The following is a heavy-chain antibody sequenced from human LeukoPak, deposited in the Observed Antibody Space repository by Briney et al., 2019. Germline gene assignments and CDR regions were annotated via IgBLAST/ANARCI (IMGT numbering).Heavy chain of an antibody. CDR1: GFTFNSYW. Sequence: GGSLRLSCAASGFTFNSYWMHWVRQAPGKGLVWVSRINSDGSSTSYADSVKGRFTVSRDNAKNTLYLQMNSLRAEDTAVYYCARDINYYDSSGYYKDYWGQGTLVTVSS. D-gene: IGHD3-22*01. J-gene: IGHJ4*02. CDR3: ARDINYYDSSGYYKDY. V-gene: IGHV3-74*01. CDR2: INSDGSST.